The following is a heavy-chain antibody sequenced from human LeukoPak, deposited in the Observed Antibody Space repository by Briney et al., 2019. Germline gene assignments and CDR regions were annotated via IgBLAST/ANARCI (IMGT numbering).Heavy chain of an antibody. Sequence: GGSLRLSCAGSGFTFSNYSMNWVRQAPGKGLEWVSYISSSSSTIYYADSVKGRFTISRDNAKNSLYLQMNSLRAEDTAVYYCASLTRAGTYYYYYYMDVWGKGTTVTVSS. D-gene: IGHD3-16*01. V-gene: IGHV3-48*01. J-gene: IGHJ6*03. CDR2: ISSSSSTI. CDR1: GFTFSNYS. CDR3: ASLTRAGTYYYYYYMDV.